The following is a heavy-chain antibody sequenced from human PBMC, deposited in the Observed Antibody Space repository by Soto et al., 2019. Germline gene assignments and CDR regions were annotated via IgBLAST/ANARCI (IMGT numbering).Heavy chain of an antibody. CDR2: ISSSSSTI. CDR1: GFTFSSYS. Sequence: GGSLRLSCAASGFTFSSYSMNWVRQAPGKGLEWVSYISSSSSTIYYADSVKGRFTISRDNAKNSLYLQMNSLRAEDTAVYYCARDTGVSVPYWYFDFWGRGTLVTVSS. J-gene: IGHJ2*01. D-gene: IGHD7-27*01. CDR3: ARDTGVSVPYWYFDF. V-gene: IGHV3-48*04.